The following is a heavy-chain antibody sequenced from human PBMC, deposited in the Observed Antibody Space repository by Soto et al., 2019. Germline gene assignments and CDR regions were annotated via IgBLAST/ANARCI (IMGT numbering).Heavy chain of an antibody. J-gene: IGHJ4*02. CDR2: ISAYDDKT. D-gene: IGHD6-19*01. Sequence: QVQLVQSGAEVQKPGASVKVSCKTSGYPFTSYGINWVRQAPGQGPEWMGWISAYDDKTIYSQKFQGRVTLTADTSTTTAYMELRGLRFDDTAVYYCARDRLIAVTGLLRNWGQGTLVTVSS. CDR1: GYPFTSYG. CDR3: ARDRLIAVTGLLRN. V-gene: IGHV1-18*01.